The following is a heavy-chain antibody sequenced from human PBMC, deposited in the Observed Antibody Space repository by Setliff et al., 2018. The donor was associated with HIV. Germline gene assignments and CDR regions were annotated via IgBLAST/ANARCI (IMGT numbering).Heavy chain of an antibody. V-gene: IGHV3-23*01. Sequence: LSLTCAVYGGSFSGYFWSWVRQAPGKGLEWVSAMSCSGGSPYYADSVKGRFTISRDNSKNTLYLQMNSLRAEDTAVYYCAKEITMVRGVINWYFDLWGRGTLVTVSS. CDR1: GGSFSGYF. D-gene: IGHD3-10*01. J-gene: IGHJ2*01. CDR3: AKEITMVRGVINWYFDL. CDR2: MSCSGGSP.